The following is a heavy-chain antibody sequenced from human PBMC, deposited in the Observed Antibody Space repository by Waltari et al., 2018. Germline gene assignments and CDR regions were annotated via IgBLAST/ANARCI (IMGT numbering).Heavy chain of an antibody. J-gene: IGHJ4*02. CDR3: ARDPGTSAGVDYFDS. CDR2: VSSSGSKV. V-gene: IGHV3-48*03. D-gene: IGHD6-13*01. CDR1: GFTFSSYE. Sequence: EVQLVESGGGLVQPGGSLRLSCVASGFTFSSYEMNWVRQAPGKGLEWVSYVSSSGSKVHHADSVKARFTIFRDNATIALFLQMNSLRAEDTAVYYCARDPGTSAGVDYFDSWGQGTLVTVSS.